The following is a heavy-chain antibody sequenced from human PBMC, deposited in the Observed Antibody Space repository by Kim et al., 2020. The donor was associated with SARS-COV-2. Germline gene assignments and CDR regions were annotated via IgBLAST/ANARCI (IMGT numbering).Heavy chain of an antibody. J-gene: IGHJ6*02. D-gene: IGHD2-2*01. V-gene: IGHV3-30*07. Sequence: GKGRFTISRDNSKNTLYLQMNSLRAEDTAVYYCARERRIVVVPGAIGMDVWGQGTTVTVSS. CDR3: ARERRIVVVPGAIGMDV.